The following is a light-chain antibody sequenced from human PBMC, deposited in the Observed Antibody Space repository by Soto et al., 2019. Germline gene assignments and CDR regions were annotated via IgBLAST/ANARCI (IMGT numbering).Light chain of an antibody. CDR2: DTS. CDR3: QQYNNWPPIT. CDR1: QSVSVN. J-gene: IGKJ5*01. V-gene: IGKV3-15*01. Sequence: IVMTHSPDTLSVSRGERATLSFRASQSVSVNLAWYQQKPGQAPRLLIYDTSTRATGIPARFSGSGSGTEFTLTISSLQSGDFAVYYCQQYNNWPPITFGQGTRLEIK.